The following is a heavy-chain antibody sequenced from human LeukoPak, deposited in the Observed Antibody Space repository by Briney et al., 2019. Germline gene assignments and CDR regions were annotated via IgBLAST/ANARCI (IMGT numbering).Heavy chain of an antibody. Sequence: GGSLRLSCAASGFTFSNYGMNWVRQAPGKGLEWVAVISYDGSNKYYADSVKGRFTISRDNSKNTLYLQMNSLRAEDTAVYYCAKDPLKGYYDRGDYFDYWGQGTLVTVSS. V-gene: IGHV3-30*18. J-gene: IGHJ4*02. D-gene: IGHD3-22*01. CDR2: ISYDGSNK. CDR3: AKDPLKGYYDRGDYFDY. CDR1: GFTFSNYG.